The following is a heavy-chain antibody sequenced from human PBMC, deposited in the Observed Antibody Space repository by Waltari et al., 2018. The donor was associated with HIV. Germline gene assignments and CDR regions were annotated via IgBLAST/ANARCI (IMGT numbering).Heavy chain of an antibody. CDR2: IYSGGST. CDR1: GFTVRSNY. CDR3: ASIAYCGGDCYPRGMDV. V-gene: IGHV3-66*01. D-gene: IGHD2-21*02. Sequence: EVQLVESGGGLVQPGGSLRLSCPASGFTVRSNYMSWVRQAPGKGLEWVSVIYSGGSTYYADSVKGRFTISRDNSKNTLYLQMNSLRAEDTAVYYCASIAYCGGDCYPRGMDVWGQGTTVTVSS. J-gene: IGHJ6*02.